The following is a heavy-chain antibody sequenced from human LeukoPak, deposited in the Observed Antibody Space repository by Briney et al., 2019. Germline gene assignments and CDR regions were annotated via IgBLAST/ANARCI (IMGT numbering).Heavy chain of an antibody. V-gene: IGHV4-34*01. Sequence: SETLSLTCAVYGGSFSGYYWSWIRQPPGKGLEWIGEINHSGSTNYNPSLKSRVTISVDTSKNQFSLKLSSVTAADTAVYYCARAYYYDSSGYYYGFFFFDYWGQGTLVTVSS. D-gene: IGHD3-22*01. CDR2: INHSGST. CDR3: ARAYYYDSSGYYYGFFFFDY. J-gene: IGHJ4*02. CDR1: GGSFSGYY.